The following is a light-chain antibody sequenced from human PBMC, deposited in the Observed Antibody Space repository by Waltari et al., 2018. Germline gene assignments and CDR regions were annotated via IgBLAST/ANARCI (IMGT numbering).Light chain of an antibody. V-gene: IGKV4-1*01. CDR2: WAS. CDR1: QSVLYSSNNKNY. J-gene: IGKJ4*01. CDR3: QQYYSTPPLT. Sequence: DIVMTQSPDYLAVSLGARATITCKSSQSVLYSSNNKNYLAWYQQKPGQPPKLLIYWASTRESGVPDRFSGSGSGTDFTLTISSLQAEDVAVYYCQQYYSTPPLTFGGGTKVEIK.